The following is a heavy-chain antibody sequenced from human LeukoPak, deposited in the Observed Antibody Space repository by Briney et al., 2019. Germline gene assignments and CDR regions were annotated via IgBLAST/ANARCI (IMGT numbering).Heavy chain of an antibody. CDR2: ISGSDGTI. CDR3: ARKLPGTVYFDY. D-gene: IGHD1-1*01. Sequence: PGGSLRLSCVASGFTFSSYEMNWVRQAPGKGLEGISFISGSDGTIYYADSVKGRFTISRDNTKTSLFLQMNSLRVEDTAVYFCARKLPGTVYFDYWGQGTLVAVSS. CDR1: GFTFSSYE. V-gene: IGHV3-48*03. J-gene: IGHJ4*02.